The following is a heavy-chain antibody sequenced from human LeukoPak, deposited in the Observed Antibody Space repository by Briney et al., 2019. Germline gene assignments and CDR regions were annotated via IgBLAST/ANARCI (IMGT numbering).Heavy chain of an antibody. CDR1: GGSISSSSYY. CDR2: INHSGST. J-gene: IGHJ5*02. Sequence: SETLSLTCTVSGGSISSSSYYWTWIRQPPGKRLEWIGEINHSGSTNYNPSLKSRVTISVDTSKNQFSLKLTSVTAADTAVYYCARLSSLANIAARGRTWLDPWGQGSLVTVSS. V-gene: IGHV4-39*01. CDR3: ARLSSLANIAARGRTWLDP. D-gene: IGHD6-6*01.